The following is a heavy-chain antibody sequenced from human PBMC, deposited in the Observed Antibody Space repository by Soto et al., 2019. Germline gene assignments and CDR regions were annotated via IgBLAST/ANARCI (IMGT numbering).Heavy chain of an antibody. J-gene: IGHJ3*02. D-gene: IGHD6-6*01. V-gene: IGHV3-9*01. CDR1: LFTFDDYA. CDR3: AKDSGYSSSSIAFDI. Sequence: ALRVSCSSSLFTFDDYAMDWVVEPPLKCLECVSGISWNIGSIGYADSVKGRFTISRDNAKNSLYLQMNSLRAEDTALYYCAKDSGYSSSSIAFDIWGQGTMVTVSS. CDR2: ISWNIGSI.